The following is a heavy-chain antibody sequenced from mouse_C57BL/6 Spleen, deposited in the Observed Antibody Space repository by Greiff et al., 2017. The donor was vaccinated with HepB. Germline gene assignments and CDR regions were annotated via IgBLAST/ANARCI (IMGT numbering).Heavy chain of an antibody. Sequence: QVQLQQSGAELVKPGASVKMSCKASGYTFTSYWITWVKQRPGQGLEWIGDIYPGSGSTNYNEKFKSKATLTVDTSSSTADMQISSLTSEDAAVYYCARNYGSSYWYFDVWGTGTTVTVSS. CDR3: ARNYGSSYWYFDV. CDR2: IYPGSGST. V-gene: IGHV1-55*01. CDR1: GYTFTSYW. J-gene: IGHJ1*03. D-gene: IGHD1-1*01.